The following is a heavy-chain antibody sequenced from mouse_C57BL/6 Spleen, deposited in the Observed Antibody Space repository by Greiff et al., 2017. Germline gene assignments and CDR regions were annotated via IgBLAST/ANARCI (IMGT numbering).Heavy chain of an antibody. CDR2: IYIGNGYT. Sequence: EVQLQQSGAELVRPGSSVKMSCKTSGYTFTSYGINWVKPRPGQGLEWIGYIYIGNGYTKYNEQFNGKATMTSDPSSSTAYMQLSSLTSEDSAIYFCARYSPLNWLGGFDYWGQGTTLTVSS. CDR1: GYTFTSYG. D-gene: IGHD1-3*01. J-gene: IGHJ2*01. CDR3: ARYSPLNWLGGFDY. V-gene: IGHV1-58*01.